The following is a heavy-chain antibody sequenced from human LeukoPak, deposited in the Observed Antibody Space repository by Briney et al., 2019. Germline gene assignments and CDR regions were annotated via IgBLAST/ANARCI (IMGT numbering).Heavy chain of an antibody. V-gene: IGHV4-59*01. J-gene: IGHJ4*02. D-gene: IGHD6-19*01. CDR3: ARLGQWLAVDY. CDR2: IYYSGST. CDR1: GGSISSYY. Sequence: SETLSLTCTVSGGSISSYYWSWIRQPPGKGLGWIGYIYYSGSTNYNPSLKSRVTISVDTSKNQFSLKLSSVTAADTAVYYCARLGQWLAVDYWGQGTLVTVSS.